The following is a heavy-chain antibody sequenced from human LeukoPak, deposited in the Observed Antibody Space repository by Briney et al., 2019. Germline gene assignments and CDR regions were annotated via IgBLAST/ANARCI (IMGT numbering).Heavy chain of an antibody. V-gene: IGHV1-69*13. CDR1: GYTFISYA. J-gene: IGHJ6*02. CDR2: IIPLLGTP. CDR3: AEDSSMVTTRAPYYYYYLDV. Sequence: SVKVSCKASGYTFISYAISWVRQAPGQGLEWMGGIIPLLGTPNYAQKFQGRVTITADDSTSTAYMELTSLRSEDTAVYYCAEDSSMVTTRAPYYYYYLDVWGQGTTVTVSS. D-gene: IGHD4-17*01.